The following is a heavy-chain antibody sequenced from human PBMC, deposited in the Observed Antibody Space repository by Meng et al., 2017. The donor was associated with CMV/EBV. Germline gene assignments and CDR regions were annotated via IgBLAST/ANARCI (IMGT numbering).Heavy chain of an antibody. D-gene: IGHD3-16*01. CDR2: INPNSGGT. V-gene: IGHV1-2*02. Sequence: VESGAAVRKPRASENVSCKDYGYHFTVYDMHGVRQAPGQGLEWMGWINPNSGGTNYAQKFQGRVTMTRDTSISTAYMELSRLRSDDTAVYYCARHYDYDDYWGQGTLVTVSS. J-gene: IGHJ4*02. CDR1: GYHFTVYD. CDR3: ARHYDYDDY.